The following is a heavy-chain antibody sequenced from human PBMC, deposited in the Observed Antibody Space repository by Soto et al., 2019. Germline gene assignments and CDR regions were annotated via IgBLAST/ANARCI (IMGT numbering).Heavy chain of an antibody. J-gene: IGHJ4*02. CDR3: ARETYYYDSSGYYLTYPFDY. V-gene: IGHV1-2*02. CDR1: GYTFTGYY. CDR2: INPNSGGT. D-gene: IGHD3-22*01. Sequence: ASVKVSCKASGYTFTGYYMHWVRQAPGQGLEWMGWINPNSGGTNYAQKFQGRVTMTRDTSISTAYMELSRLRSDDTAVYYCARETYYYDSSGYYLTYPFDYWGQGTLVNVS.